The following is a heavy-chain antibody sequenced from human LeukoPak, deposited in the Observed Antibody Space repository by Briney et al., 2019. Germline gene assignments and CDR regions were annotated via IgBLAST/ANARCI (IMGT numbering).Heavy chain of an antibody. Sequence: PSQTLSLTCTVSGGSISSGGYYWSWIRQPPGKGLEWIGYIYHSGSTYYNPSLKSRVTISVDRSKNQFSLKLSSVTAADTAVYYCARDLKAGRIAARPRQAFDIWGQGTMVTASS. CDR3: ARDLKAGRIAARPRQAFDI. V-gene: IGHV4-30-2*01. J-gene: IGHJ3*02. D-gene: IGHD6-6*01. CDR2: IYHSGST. CDR1: GGSISSGGYY.